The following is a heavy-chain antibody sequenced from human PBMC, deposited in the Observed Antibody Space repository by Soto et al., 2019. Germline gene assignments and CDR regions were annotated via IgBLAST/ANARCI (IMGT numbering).Heavy chain of an antibody. D-gene: IGHD2-15*01. Sequence: SETLCLTYAVYGGSFSGYYWSGIRQPPGKGLEWIGEINHSGSTNYNPSLKSRVTISVDTSKNQFSLKLSSVTAADTAVYYCARAPPRGVAANLYYFDYWGQGTLVTVSS. CDR1: GGSFSGYY. CDR2: INHSGST. CDR3: ARAPPRGVAANLYYFDY. J-gene: IGHJ4*02. V-gene: IGHV4-34*01.